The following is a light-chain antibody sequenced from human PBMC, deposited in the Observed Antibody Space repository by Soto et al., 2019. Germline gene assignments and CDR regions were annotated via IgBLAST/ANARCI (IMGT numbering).Light chain of an antibody. Sequence: EIVMTQSPATLSLSPGERAALSCRASQSINSELAWYQQKPGQPHRLLIYGASTRATGVPARFTGSESGSEFTLTISGLQSEDFAVYYCHQRHTWPLTFGQGNRLDI. CDR2: GAS. J-gene: IGKJ2*01. V-gene: IGKV3-15*01. CDR3: HQRHTWPLT. CDR1: QSINSE.